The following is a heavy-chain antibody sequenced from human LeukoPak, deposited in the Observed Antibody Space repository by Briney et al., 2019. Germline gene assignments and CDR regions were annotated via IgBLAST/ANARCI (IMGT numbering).Heavy chain of an antibody. CDR3: ARDRIAAAGFDY. CDR1: GYTFTGDY. V-gene: IGHV1-69*05. Sequence: ASVKVSCKASGYTFTGDYMHWVRQAPGQGLEWMGGIIPIFGTANYAQKFQGRVTITTDESTSTAYMELSSLRSEDTAVYYCARDRIAAAGFDYWGQGTLVTVSS. D-gene: IGHD6-13*01. CDR2: IIPIFGTA. J-gene: IGHJ4*02.